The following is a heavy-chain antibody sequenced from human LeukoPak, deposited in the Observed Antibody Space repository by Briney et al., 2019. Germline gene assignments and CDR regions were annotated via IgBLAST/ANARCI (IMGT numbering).Heavy chain of an antibody. J-gene: IGHJ4*02. CDR2: INPNSGGT. D-gene: IGHD2-15*01. Sequence: ASVKVSCKASGYTFTGYYMHWVRQAPGQGLEWMGWINPNSGGTNYAQKFQGRVTMTRDTSISTAYMELSRLRSDDTAVYYCARGADCSGGSCYLLGWQLIDYWGQGTLVTVPS. CDR1: GYTFTGYY. CDR3: ARGADCSGGSCYLLGWQLIDY. V-gene: IGHV1-2*02.